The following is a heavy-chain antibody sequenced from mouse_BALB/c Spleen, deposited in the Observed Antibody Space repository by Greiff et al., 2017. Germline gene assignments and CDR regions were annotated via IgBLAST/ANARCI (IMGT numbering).Heavy chain of an antibody. D-gene: IGHD1-1*01. V-gene: IGHV6-6*02. Sequence: DVKLQESGGGLVQPGGSMKLSCVASGFTFSNYWMNWVRQSPEKGLEWVAEIRLKSNNYATHYAESVKGRFTISRDDSKSSVYLQMNNLRAEDTGIYYCTPLSSLDYWGQGTTLTVSS. CDR1: GFTFSNYW. J-gene: IGHJ2*01. CDR3: TPLSSLDY. CDR2: IRLKSNNYAT.